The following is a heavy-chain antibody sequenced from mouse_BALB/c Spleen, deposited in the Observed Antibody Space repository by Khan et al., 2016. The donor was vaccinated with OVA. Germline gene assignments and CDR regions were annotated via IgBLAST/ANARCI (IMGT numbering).Heavy chain of an antibody. D-gene: IGHD3-2*01. CDR3: TRRGTARATLWFAY. Sequence: QVQLQQSGAELVKPGASVKLSCKASGYTFTSYYMYWQKQRPGQGLEWIGEINPSNGGTNFNEKFKSKATLTVDKSSSTAYMQLSSLTSEDSAVYYCTRRGTARATLWFAYWGQGTLVTVSA. V-gene: IGHV1S81*02. CDR2: INPSNGGT. J-gene: IGHJ3*01. CDR1: GYTFTSYY.